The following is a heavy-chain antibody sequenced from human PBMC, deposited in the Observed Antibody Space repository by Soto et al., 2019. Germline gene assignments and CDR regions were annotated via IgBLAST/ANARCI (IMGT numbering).Heavy chain of an antibody. CDR2: INQDGSVK. D-gene: IGHD1-20*01. CDR3: ASNSK. J-gene: IGHJ4*02. Sequence: GGSLRLSCAAPGFTFSRYWMSWVRQAPGKGLEWVANINQDGSVKYYVDSVKGRFTISRDNAKGSLFLQMDSLRAEDTAMYYCASNSKWGQGTLVTVSS. CDR1: GFTFSRYW. V-gene: IGHV3-7*01.